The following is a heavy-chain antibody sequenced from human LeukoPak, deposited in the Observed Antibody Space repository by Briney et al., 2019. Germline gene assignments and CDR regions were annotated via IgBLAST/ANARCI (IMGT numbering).Heavy chain of an antibody. Sequence: GGSLRLSCVASGFTFSNYWMHWVRQAPGKGLVWVSRINSDGSNTTYADSVKGRFTISRDNAKNTLYLQMDSLRVEDTAVYYCVYYYYYYYMDVWGKGPTVTVSS. J-gene: IGHJ6*03. CDR1: GFTFSNYW. CDR2: INSDGSNT. V-gene: IGHV3-74*01. CDR3: VYYYYYYYMDV.